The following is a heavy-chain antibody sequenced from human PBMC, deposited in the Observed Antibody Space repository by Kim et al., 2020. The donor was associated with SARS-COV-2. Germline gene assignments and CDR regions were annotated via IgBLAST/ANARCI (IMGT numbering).Heavy chain of an antibody. CDR3: ARESLITMIVVVSRTFDY. J-gene: IGHJ4*02. V-gene: IGHV3-30*01. D-gene: IGHD3-22*01. Sequence: KGRFTISRDNSKNTLYLQMNSLRAEDTAVYYCARESLITMIVVVSRTFDYWGQGTLVTVSS.